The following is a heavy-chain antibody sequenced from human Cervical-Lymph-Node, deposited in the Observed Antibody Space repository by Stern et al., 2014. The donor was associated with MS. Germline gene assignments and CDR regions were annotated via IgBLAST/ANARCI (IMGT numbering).Heavy chain of an antibody. Sequence: VQLVESGAEVKRPGSSVKVSCTASGGTFNRNTVSWVRQAPGHGLQWVAGIVPCLGPSDYAQIFQDRVTVTADKSTSTVYMELSSLTSEDTAVYYCMTWTTTVSVWGQGTLVTVSS. V-gene: IGHV1-69*06. CDR1: GGTFNRNT. D-gene: IGHD1-1*01. CDR3: MTWTTTVSV. CDR2: IVPCLGPS. J-gene: IGHJ4*02.